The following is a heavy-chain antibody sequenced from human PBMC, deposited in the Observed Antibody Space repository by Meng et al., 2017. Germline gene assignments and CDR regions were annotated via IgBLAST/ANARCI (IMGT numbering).Heavy chain of an antibody. V-gene: IGHV1-69*01. J-gene: IGHJ4*02. CDR3: ARDQGSKATKFDY. CDR2: IIPIFGTA. D-gene: IGHD5-24*01. Sequence: VQRVHTWAVLKKAAASVKVTCKASGGTFSSYAISWVRQAPGQGLEWMGGIIPIFGTANYAQKFQGRVTITADESTSTAYMELSSLRSEDTAVYYCARDQGSKATKFDYWGQGTLVTVFS. CDR1: GGTFSSYA.